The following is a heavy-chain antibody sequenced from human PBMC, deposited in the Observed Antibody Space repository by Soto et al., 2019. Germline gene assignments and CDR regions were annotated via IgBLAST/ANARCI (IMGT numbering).Heavy chain of an antibody. J-gene: IGHJ4*02. CDR3: ARVGGWYVPDY. CDR1: GYTFTSYA. Sequence: GASVKVSCKASGYTFTSYAMHWVRQAPGQRLEWMGWINAGNGNTKYSQKFQGRVTITRDKSASTAYMELSSLRSEDTAVYYCARVGGWYVPDYWGQGTLVTVSS. V-gene: IGHV1-3*01. D-gene: IGHD6-19*01. CDR2: INAGNGNT.